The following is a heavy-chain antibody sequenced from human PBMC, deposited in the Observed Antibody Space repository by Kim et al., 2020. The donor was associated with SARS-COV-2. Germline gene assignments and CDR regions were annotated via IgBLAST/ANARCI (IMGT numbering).Heavy chain of an antibody. CDR3: ARAPTRSWKFGYYGMDV. V-gene: IGHV4-4*02. J-gene: IGHJ6*02. CDR1: GGSISSSNW. D-gene: IGHD3-10*01. CDR2: IYHSGST. Sequence: SETLSLTCAVSGGSISSSNWWSWVRQPPGKGLEWIGEIYHSGSTNYNPSLKSRVTISVDKSKNQFSLKLSSVTAADTAVYYCARAPTRSWKFGYYGMDVWGQGTTVTVSS.